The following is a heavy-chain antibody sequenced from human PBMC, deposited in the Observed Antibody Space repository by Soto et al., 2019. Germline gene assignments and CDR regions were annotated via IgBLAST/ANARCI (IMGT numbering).Heavy chain of an antibody. CDR1: GYSICRDHY. D-gene: IGHD3-16*01. Sequence: PSGTLSLTCAVSGYSICRDHYWGWIRQPPGKGLEWIGSVYDSGNSYYNPSLKSRVTISLDTSKNQFSLKLSSVTAADTAVYFCARSPILLSYFDHWGQGTLVTVSS. V-gene: IGHV4-38-2*01. CDR2: VYDSGNS. J-gene: IGHJ4*02. CDR3: ARSPILLSYFDH.